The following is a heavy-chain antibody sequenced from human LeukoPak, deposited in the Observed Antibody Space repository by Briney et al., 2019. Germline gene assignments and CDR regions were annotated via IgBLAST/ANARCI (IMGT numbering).Heavy chain of an antibody. CDR3: ARCPPYPVANCYYYYMDV. Sequence: SQTLSLTCTVSGGSISSGSYYWSWIRQPAGKGLEWIGRIYTSGSTNYNPSLKSRVTISVDTSKNQFSLKLSSVTAADTAVYYCARCPPYPVANCYYYYMDVWGKGTTVTVSS. V-gene: IGHV4-61*02. CDR1: GGSISSGSYY. J-gene: IGHJ6*03. CDR2: IYTSGST.